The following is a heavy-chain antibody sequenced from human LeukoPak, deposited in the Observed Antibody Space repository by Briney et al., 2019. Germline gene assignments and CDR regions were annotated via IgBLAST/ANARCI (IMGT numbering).Heavy chain of an antibody. CDR1: GFTVSNKY. D-gene: IGHD1/OR15-1a*01. J-gene: IGHJ4*02. V-gene: IGHV3-66*01. Sequence: PGGSLRLSCAASGFTVSNKYMTWVRQAPGKGLEWVSLIYSDGRTYYADSVKGRFTISRDNSKNTLYLQMNSLRAEDTAVYYCARDLEEEHDYWGQGTLVTVSS. CDR3: ARDLEEEHDY. CDR2: IYSDGRT.